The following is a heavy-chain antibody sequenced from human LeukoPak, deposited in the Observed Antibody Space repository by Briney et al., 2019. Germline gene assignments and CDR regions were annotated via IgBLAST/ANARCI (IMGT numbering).Heavy chain of an antibody. D-gene: IGHD1-26*01. CDR1: GYTFTNYD. V-gene: IGHV1-8*03. CDR3: ARDGSYPFDY. CDR2: MNPNSGNT. J-gene: IGHJ4*02. Sequence: ASVKVSCKASGYTFTNYDVNWVRQATGQGLEWMGWMNPNSGNTGYAQKFQGRVTISRNTSITTAYMELSGLTSEDTAVYYCARDGSYPFDYWGQGTLVTVSS.